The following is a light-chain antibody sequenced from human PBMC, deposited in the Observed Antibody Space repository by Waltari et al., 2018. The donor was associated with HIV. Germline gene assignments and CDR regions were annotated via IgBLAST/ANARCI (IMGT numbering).Light chain of an antibody. V-gene: IGLV1-40*01. J-gene: IGLJ3*02. CDR1: STTTGAGLD. CDR3: QSYDSSLSVWV. CDR2: GNS. Sequence: QSVLTPQPPVPGPPRQTLAISCTGSSTTTGAGLDVHLYQQLPGTDPKLLIYGNSNRPSGVPNRFSGSKSGTSASLAITGLLAEDEADYYCQSYDSSLSVWVFGGGTKLTVL.